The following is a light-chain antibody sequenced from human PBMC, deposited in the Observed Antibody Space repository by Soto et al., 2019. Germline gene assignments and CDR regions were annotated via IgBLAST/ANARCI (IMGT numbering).Light chain of an antibody. CDR2: KAS. Sequence: DIHMKQTHYTLSASVGDRVTITCRASQSISSWLAWYQQKPGKAPKLLIYKASSLESGVPSRFSGSGSGTEFTLTISSLQPDDFATYYCQLYNSYSGTFGQVSKVDIK. J-gene: IGKJ1*01. CDR3: QLYNSYSGT. V-gene: IGKV1-5*03. CDR1: QSISSW.